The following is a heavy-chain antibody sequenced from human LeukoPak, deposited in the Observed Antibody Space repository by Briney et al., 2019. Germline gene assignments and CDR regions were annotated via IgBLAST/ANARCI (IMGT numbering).Heavy chain of an antibody. CDR2: VNPSGDST. Sequence: GASVKVSCKASGYTFIRYYIHWVRQAPGQGLEWMGIVNPSGDSTNYAQKFQGRVTMTRDTSTSTVYMELRSLRSDDTAVYYCARKPLWFGELWGAFDIWGQGTMVTVSS. CDR3: ARKPLWFGELWGAFDI. D-gene: IGHD3-10*01. V-gene: IGHV1-46*01. CDR1: GYTFIRYY. J-gene: IGHJ3*02.